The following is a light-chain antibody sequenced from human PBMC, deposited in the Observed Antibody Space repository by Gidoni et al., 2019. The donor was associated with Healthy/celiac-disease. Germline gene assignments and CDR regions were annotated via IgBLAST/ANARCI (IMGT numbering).Light chain of an antibody. CDR1: QSISRW. J-gene: IGKJ1*01. Sequence: DIQMTQSPSTLSASVGDIVTITCRAIQSISRWLAWYQQKPGKAPKLLIYKASSLESGVPSRFSGSGSGTEFTLTISSLQPDDFATYYCQQYNSLWTFGQGTKVEIK. CDR2: KAS. CDR3: QQYNSLWT. V-gene: IGKV1-5*03.